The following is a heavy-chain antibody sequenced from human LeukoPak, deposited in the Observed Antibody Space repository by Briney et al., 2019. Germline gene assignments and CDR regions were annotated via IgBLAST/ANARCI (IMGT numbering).Heavy chain of an antibody. D-gene: IGHD3-9*01. CDR3: ATARYYDILTGSYPYYFDY. J-gene: IGHJ4*02. CDR2: IYYSGST. CDR1: GGSVSSSSYY. V-gene: IGHV4-39*01. Sequence: SETLSLTCTVPGGSVSSSSYYWGWIRQPPGKGLEWIGSIYYSGSTYYNPSLKSRVTISVDTSKNQFSLKLSSVTAADTAVYYCATARYYDILTGSYPYYFDYWGQGTLVTVSS.